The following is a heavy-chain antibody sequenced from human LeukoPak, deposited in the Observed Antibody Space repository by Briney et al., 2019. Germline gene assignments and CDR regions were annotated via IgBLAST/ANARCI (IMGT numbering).Heavy chain of an antibody. Sequence: SVKVSCKASGGTXSSYAISGVRQAPGQGLEWMGRTISILGIANYAQKFQGRVMITADKSTSTAYMELNSLRSEDTAVYYCARGGAVVVAATLSGWFDPWGQGTLVTVSS. J-gene: IGHJ5*02. CDR2: TISILGIA. V-gene: IGHV1-69*04. CDR3: ARGGAVVVAATLSGWFDP. D-gene: IGHD2-15*01. CDR1: GGTXSSYA.